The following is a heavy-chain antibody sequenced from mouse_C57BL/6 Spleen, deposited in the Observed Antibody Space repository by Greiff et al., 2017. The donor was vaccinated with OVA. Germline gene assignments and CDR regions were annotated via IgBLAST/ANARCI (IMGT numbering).Heavy chain of an antibody. Sequence: QVQLQQPGAELVMPGASVKLSCKASGYTFTSYWMHWVKQRPGQGLEWIGELDPSDSYTNYNQKFKGKSTLTVDKSSSTAYMQLSSLTSENSAVYYCARKLRQDFDYWGQGTTLTVSS. CDR3: ARKLRQDFDY. V-gene: IGHV1-69*01. J-gene: IGHJ2*01. CDR2: LDPSDSYT. CDR1: GYTFTSYW. D-gene: IGHD1-2*01.